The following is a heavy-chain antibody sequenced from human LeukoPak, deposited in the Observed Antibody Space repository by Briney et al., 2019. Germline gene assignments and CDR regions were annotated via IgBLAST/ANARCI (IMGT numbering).Heavy chain of an antibody. CDR3: ARDPLRYLRVGHYDY. Sequence: GGSLRLSCAASGFTFSNSAMNWVRQVPGKGLQWVSSIDYDSSHIYYAASVRGRFTISRDNARNSVYLQMNSLRIEDTAVYYCARDPLRYLRVGHYDYWGQGTLVAVSS. CDR1: GFTFSNSA. V-gene: IGHV3-21*01. CDR2: IDYDSSHI. D-gene: IGHD3-9*01. J-gene: IGHJ4*02.